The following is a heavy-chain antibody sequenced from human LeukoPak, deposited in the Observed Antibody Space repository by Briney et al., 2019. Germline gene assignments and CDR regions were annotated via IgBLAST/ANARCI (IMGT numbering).Heavy chain of an antibody. CDR2: IYHSGST. J-gene: IGHJ3*02. CDR3: ARALEIEDAFDI. CDR1: GYSISSGYY. V-gene: IGHV4-38-2*02. Sequence: SETLSLTCTVSGYSISSGYYWGWIRQPPGKGLEWIGSIYHSGSTYYNPSLKSRVTISVDTSKNQFSLKLSSVTAADTAVYYCARALEIEDAFDIWGQGTMVTVSS. D-gene: IGHD5-24*01.